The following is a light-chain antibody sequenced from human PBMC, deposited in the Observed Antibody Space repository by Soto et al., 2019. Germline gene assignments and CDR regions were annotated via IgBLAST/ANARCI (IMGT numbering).Light chain of an antibody. V-gene: IGKV3-20*01. CDR2: GAS. CDR1: QSVSSAY. J-gene: IGKJ1*01. CDR3: QQYATSRWT. Sequence: ETVVTQSPGTLSLSPGDRAALSCRASQSVSSAYVAWYQQKPGQAPRLLIYGASSRAVGIPDRFSGSGSGTDFTLTINRLEPEDFAVYYCQQYATSRWTFGQGTKVELK.